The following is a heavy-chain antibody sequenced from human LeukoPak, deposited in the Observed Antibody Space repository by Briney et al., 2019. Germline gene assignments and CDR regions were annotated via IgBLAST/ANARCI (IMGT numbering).Heavy chain of an antibody. D-gene: IGHD3-10*02. CDR2: ISSSGSTI. Sequence: GGSLRLSCAASGFTFSSYEMNWVRQAPGKGLEWVSYISSSGSTIYYADSVKGRFTISRDNAKNSLYLQMNSLRAEDTAVYYCAELGITMIGGVRGKGTTVTISS. V-gene: IGHV3-48*03. J-gene: IGHJ6*04. CDR1: GFTFSSYE. CDR3: AELGITMIGGV.